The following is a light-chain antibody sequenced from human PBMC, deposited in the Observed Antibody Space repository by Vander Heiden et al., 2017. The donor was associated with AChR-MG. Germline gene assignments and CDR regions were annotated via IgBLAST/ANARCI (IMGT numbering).Light chain of an antibody. CDR1: ESVSSTY. J-gene: IGKJ4*01. Sequence: IVFTPPPGTPSLFAGERATLSCRTSESVSSTYVAWYQQKRGQAPRLLIYGATSRARGIPGRSSSSGSETDFTITISGLEHEDAAVYYCQHYGSSLFTFGGGTKVEIK. V-gene: IGKV3-20*01. CDR3: QHYGSSLFT. CDR2: GAT.